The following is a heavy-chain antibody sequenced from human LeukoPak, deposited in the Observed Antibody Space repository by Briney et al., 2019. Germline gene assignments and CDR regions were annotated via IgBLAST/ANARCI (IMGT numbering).Heavy chain of an antibody. J-gene: IGHJ4*02. CDR2: ISDTSSKI. D-gene: IGHD4-17*01. CDR1: GFAFSTYS. V-gene: IGHV3-21*01. Sequence: GGSLRLSCAASGFAFSTYSMNWVRLAPGKGLEWVSSISDTSSKIYYADSAKGRFTISRDNAKNSLYLQLNSLRAEDTAVYFCARGKYGYYFEYWGQGTLVTVSS. CDR3: ARGKYGYYFEY.